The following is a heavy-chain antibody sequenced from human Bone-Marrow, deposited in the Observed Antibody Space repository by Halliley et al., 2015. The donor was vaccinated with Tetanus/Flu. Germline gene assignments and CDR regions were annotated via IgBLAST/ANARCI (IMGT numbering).Heavy chain of an antibody. CDR2: ISAFDGRT. V-gene: IGHV1-18*01. CDR3: ARYGYSYGYFDN. Sequence: EWMGWISAFDGRTDYAQKFQGRVTMTTDTSTSTAHMELRTLRPDDTAKYFCARYGYSYGYFDNWGQGTLVIVSS. D-gene: IGHD5-18*01. J-gene: IGHJ4*02.